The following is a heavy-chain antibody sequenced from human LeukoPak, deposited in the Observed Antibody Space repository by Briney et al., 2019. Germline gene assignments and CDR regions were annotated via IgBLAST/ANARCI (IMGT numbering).Heavy chain of an antibody. CDR2: LKSKTDGGTT. D-gene: IGHD6-13*01. CDR3: ARTAAGTHYYYGMDV. Sequence: KSGGSLRLSCAASGFTFSNAWMSWVRQAPGKGLEWVVRLKSKTDGGTTDYAAPVKGRFTISRDNAKNSLYLQMNSLRAEDTALYYCARTAAGTHYYYGMDVWGQGTSVTVSS. J-gene: IGHJ6*02. CDR1: GFTFSNAW. V-gene: IGHV3-15*05.